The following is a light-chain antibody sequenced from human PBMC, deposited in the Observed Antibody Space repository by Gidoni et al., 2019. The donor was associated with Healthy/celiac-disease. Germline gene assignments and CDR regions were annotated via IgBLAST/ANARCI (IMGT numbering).Light chain of an antibody. CDR2: AAS. Sequence: DIQMTQSPSSLSASVVDRVTITCRASQSISSYLNWYQQKPGKAPKLLIYAASSLQSGVPSRFSGSGSETDFTRTISSLQSEDCATYYWQQSYSTPLFGGGTKVEIK. CDR3: QQSYSTPL. V-gene: IGKV1-39*01. CDR1: QSISSY. J-gene: IGKJ4*01.